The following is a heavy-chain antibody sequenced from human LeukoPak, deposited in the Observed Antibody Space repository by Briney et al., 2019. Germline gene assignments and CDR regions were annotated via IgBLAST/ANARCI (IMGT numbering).Heavy chain of an antibody. CDR1: GGSISSSSYY. CDR3: ARLRYSAYGGFDY. V-gene: IGHV4-39*01. D-gene: IGHD5-12*01. CDR2: IYYTGSI. Sequence: SETLSLTCTVPGGSISSSSYYWGWIRQPPGKGLEWIGSIYYTGSIFYNPSLKSRVTISVDTSKNQFSLKLNSVTAADTAVYYCARLRYSAYGGFDYWGQGTLVTVSP. J-gene: IGHJ4*02.